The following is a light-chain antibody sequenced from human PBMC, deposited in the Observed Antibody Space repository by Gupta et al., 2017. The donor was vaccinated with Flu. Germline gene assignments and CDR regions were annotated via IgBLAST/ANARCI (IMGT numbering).Light chain of an antibody. CDR2: RVS. V-gene: IGKV2-30*02. CDR3: MQGTHWPT. Sequence: DVVMTQSPLSLPVTLGKPASISCRSSQSLVHSNGNTYLTWFQQRPGQSPRRLIYRVSNRDSGVPDRFSGSGSGTDFTLKISRVEAEDVGVYYCMQGTHWPTFGQGTKVEIK. CDR1: QSLVHSNGNTY. J-gene: IGKJ1*01.